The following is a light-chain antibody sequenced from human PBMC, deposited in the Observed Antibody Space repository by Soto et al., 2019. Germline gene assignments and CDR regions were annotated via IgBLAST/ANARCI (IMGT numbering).Light chain of an antibody. CDR3: QQYGTSPT. Sequence: EIVMTQSPATLSVSPGGRATLSCRASQSVSSNLAWYQQKPGQAPRLLIYGASTRATGIPARFSGSGSGTDFTLTISRLEPEDFAVYYCQQYGTSPTFGQGTKVDIK. CDR2: GAS. J-gene: IGKJ1*01. V-gene: IGKV3-15*01. CDR1: QSVSSN.